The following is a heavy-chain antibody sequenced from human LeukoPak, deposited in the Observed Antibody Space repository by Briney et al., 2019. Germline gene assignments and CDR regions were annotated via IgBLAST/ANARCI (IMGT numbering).Heavy chain of an antibody. Sequence: ASVKVSCKASGYTFTSYGLCWVRQAPGQGLEWMGWISAYNGNTNYAQKLQGRVTMTTDTSTSTAYMELRSLRSDDTAIYYCARASSGSSSWSDFDYWGQGTLVTVSS. J-gene: IGHJ4*02. D-gene: IGHD6-13*01. V-gene: IGHV1-18*01. CDR3: ARASSGSSSWSDFDY. CDR1: GYTFTSYG. CDR2: ISAYNGNT.